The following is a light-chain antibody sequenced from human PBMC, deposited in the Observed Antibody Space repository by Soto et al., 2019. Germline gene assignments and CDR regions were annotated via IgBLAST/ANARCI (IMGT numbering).Light chain of an antibody. Sequence: DIQMTQSPSTLSSSLGDRVTLTCRASQSISSCFSWYQQKPGKAPNRLIYDASSLESAVPSRFSGSGSGTELTFTISIMQPDDFASDYCQRYNCDTPVSTFGQGTKLEIK. V-gene: IGKV1-5*01. CDR2: DAS. J-gene: IGKJ2*02. CDR1: QSISSC. CDR3: QRYNCDTPVST.